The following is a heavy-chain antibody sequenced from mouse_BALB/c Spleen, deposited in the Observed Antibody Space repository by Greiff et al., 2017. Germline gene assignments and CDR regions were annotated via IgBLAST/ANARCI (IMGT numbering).Heavy chain of an antibody. CDR3: VRDAAMDY. J-gene: IGHJ4*01. V-gene: IGHV2-9-2*01. CDR1: GFSLTSYD. Sequence: QVQLKQSGPGLVAPSQSLSITCTVSGFSLTSYDISWIRQPPGKGLEWLGVIWTGGGTNYNSAFMSRLSISKDNSKSQVFLKMNSLQTDDTAIYYCVRDAAMDYWGQGTSVTVSS. CDR2: IWTGGGT.